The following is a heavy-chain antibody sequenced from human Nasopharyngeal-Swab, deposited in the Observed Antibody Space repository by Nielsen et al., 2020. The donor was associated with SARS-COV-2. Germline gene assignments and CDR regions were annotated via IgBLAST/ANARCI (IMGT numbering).Heavy chain of an antibody. D-gene: IGHD3-3*01. CDR3: ARGIFGVPLEVYNWFDP. Sequence: SETLSLTCTVSGASISSSSYYWGWIRQPPGEGLEWIGSIYYSGSTYYNPSLKSRVTISVDTSKNQFSLKLSSVTAADTAVYYCARGIFGVPLEVYNWFDPWGQGTLVTVSS. CDR2: IYYSGST. CDR1: GASISSSSYY. J-gene: IGHJ5*02. V-gene: IGHV4-39*07.